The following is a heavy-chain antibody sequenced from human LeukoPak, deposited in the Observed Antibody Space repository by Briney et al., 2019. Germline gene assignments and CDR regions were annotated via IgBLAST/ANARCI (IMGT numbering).Heavy chain of an antibody. J-gene: IGHJ5*01. D-gene: IGHD1-1*01. CDR1: GFTFSNYA. Sequence: GGSLRLSCAASGFTFSNYALTWVRQTPGKGLEWVSTISGRGSDRFYADAVKGRFTISRDNSKNTMYLQMNSLRIEDTAFYYCAKGVDNTGRLRWFHSWGQGTLVTVSS. CDR3: AKGVDNTGRLRWFHS. CDR2: ISGRGSDR. V-gene: IGHV3-23*01.